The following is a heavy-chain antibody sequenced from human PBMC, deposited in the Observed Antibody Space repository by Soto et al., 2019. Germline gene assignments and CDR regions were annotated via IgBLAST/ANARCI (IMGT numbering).Heavy chain of an antibody. CDR3: ARGSQYKDAFDI. J-gene: IGHJ3*02. D-gene: IGHD1-20*01. V-gene: IGHV4-34*01. CDR2: INHSGST. CDR1: GGSFSGYY. Sequence: SETLSLTCAVYGGSFSGYYWSWIRQPPGKGLEWIGEINHSGSTNYNPSLKSRVTISVDTSKNQFSLKLSSVTAADTAVYYCARGSQYKDAFDIWGQGTMVTVSS.